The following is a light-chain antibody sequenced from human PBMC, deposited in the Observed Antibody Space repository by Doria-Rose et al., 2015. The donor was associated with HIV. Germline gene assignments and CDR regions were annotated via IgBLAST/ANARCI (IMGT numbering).Light chain of an antibody. CDR2: DGS. CDR1: QSFSSTY. CDR3: HQYGTSWT. J-gene: IGKJ1*01. V-gene: IGKV3-20*01. Sequence: TQSLGTLSLSPGERATLSCRASQSFSSTYLAWYQQKPVQAPSLLIYDGSTRATGIPDRFSASGSGTDFTLTINRLEPEDFALYYCHQYGTSWTFGQGTKVEI.